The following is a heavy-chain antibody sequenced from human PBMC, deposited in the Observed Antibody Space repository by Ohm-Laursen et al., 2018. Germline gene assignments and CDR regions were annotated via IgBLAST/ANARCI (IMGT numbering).Heavy chain of an antibody. CDR2: IIPIFGTA. CDR1: GGTFSSYA. CDR3: ARDMWLVGPSAFDI. D-gene: IGHD6-19*01. Sequence: GSSVKVSCKASGGTFSSYAISWVRQAPGQGLEWMGGIIPIFGTANYAQKFQGRVTITADKSTSTAYMELSSLRSEDTAVYYCARDMWLVGPSAFDIWGQGTMVTVSS. J-gene: IGHJ3*02. V-gene: IGHV1-69*06.